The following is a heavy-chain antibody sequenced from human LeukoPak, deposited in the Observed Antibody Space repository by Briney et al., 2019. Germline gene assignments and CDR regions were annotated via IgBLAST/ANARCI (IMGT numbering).Heavy chain of an antibody. Sequence: GRSLRLSCVASGFTFDDYAMHWVRQAPGKGLEWVSGISWNSGSIGYADSVKGRFTISRDNAKNSLYLQMNSLRAEDMALYYCATSAAGFFDYWGQGTLVTVSS. CDR1: GFTFDDYA. CDR2: ISWNSGSI. CDR3: ATSAAGFFDY. J-gene: IGHJ4*02. V-gene: IGHV3-9*03. D-gene: IGHD6-13*01.